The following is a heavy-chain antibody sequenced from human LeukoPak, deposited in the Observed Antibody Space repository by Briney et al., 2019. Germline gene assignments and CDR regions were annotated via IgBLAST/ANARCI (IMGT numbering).Heavy chain of an antibody. D-gene: IGHD1-26*01. CDR1: GGTFSSYA. J-gene: IGHJ4*02. V-gene: IGHV1-69*04. Sequence: ASVKVSCKASGGTFSSYAISWVRQAPGQGLEWMGRIIPIFGIANYAQKFQGRVTITADKSTSTAYMELSSLRSEDTAVYYCARDEVGDLELLYYFDYWGQGTLVTVSS. CDR3: ARDEVGDLELLYYFDY. CDR2: IIPIFGIA.